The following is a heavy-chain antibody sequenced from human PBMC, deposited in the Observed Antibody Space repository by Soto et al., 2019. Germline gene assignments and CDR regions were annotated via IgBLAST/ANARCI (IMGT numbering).Heavy chain of an antibody. Sequence: GESLKISCAASGFTFSSYAMSWVRQAPGKGLEWVSAISGSGGSTYYADSVKGRFTISRDNSKNTLYLQMNSLRAEDTAVYYCAILPETSYYYYGMDVWGQGTTVTVSS. V-gene: IGHV3-23*01. CDR1: GFTFSSYA. CDR2: ISGSGGST. J-gene: IGHJ6*02. CDR3: AILPETSYYYYGMDV. D-gene: IGHD2-2*01.